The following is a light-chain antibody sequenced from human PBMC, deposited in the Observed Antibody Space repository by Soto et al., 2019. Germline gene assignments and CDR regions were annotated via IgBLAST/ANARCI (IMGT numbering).Light chain of an antibody. V-gene: IGLV2-14*01. CDR1: SSDVGGYNY. CDR3: SSYTGSSIV. J-gene: IGLJ2*01. CDR2: DVS. Sequence: QSALTQPASVSGSPGQSITISCTGTSSDVGGYNYVSWYQQHPGKAPKLMIYDVSNRPSGVSNRFSGSKSGNTASLTISGLQGEDGAGYYCSSYTGSSIVFGGGTKVAVL.